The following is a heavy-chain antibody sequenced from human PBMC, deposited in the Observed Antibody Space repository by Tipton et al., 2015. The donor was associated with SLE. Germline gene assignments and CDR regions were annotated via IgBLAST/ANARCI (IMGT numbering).Heavy chain of an antibody. CDR1: GGSFSGYY. Sequence: LRLSCAVYGGSFSGYYWGWIRQPPGKGLEWIGSIYYSGSTYYNPSLKSRVTISVDTSKNQFSLKLSSVTAADTAVYYCVLLELPLGYCSGGSCPDAFDIWGQGTMVTVSS. J-gene: IGHJ3*02. CDR2: IYYSGST. CDR3: VLLELPLGYCSGGSCPDAFDI. V-gene: IGHV4-34*01. D-gene: IGHD2-15*01.